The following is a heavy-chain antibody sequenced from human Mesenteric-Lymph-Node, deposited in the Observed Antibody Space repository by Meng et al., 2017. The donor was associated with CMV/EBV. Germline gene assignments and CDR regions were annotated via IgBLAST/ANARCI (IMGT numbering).Heavy chain of an antibody. V-gene: IGHV4-61*02. D-gene: IGHD2-15*01. CDR3: ARASCSGGTCYDPVFYFDY. J-gene: IGHJ4*02. CDR2: IYTTGRT. CDR1: GDSITSGNNY. Sequence: QVQLQESGPGLVKPSQTLSLTCTVPGDSITSGNNYWSWIRQPAGKEREWIGRIYTTGRTSYNPSLKSRVTISVDTSKNQFSLTFRSVTAADTAMYYCARASCSGGTCYDPVFYFDYWGRGTLVTVSS.